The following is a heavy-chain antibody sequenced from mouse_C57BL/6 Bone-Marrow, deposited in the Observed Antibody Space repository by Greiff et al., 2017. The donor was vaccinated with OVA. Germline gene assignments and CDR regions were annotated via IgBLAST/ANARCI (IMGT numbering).Heavy chain of an antibody. J-gene: IGHJ2*01. V-gene: IGHV1-26*01. CDR1: GYTFTDYY. D-gene: IGHD4-1*01. CDR2: INPNNGGT. Sequence: VQLQQSGPELVKPGASVKISCKASGYTFTDYYMNWVKQSHGKSLEWIGDINPNNGGTSYNQKFKGKATLTVDKSSSTAYMELRSLTSEDSAVDYCARERGLGLFDYWGQGTALTVSS. CDR3: ARERGLGLFDY.